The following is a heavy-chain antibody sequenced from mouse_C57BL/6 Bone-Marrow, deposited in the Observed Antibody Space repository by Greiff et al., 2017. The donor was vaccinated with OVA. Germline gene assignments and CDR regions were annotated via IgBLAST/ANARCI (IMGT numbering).Heavy chain of an antibody. CDR3: TTDGSRGWFAY. CDR2: IDPENGDT. V-gene: IGHV14-4*01. CDR1: GFNIKDDY. J-gene: IGHJ3*01. Sequence: EVKLQESGAELVRPGASVKLSCTASGFNIKDDYMHWVKQRPEQGLEWIGWIDPENGDTEYASKFQGKATITADTSSNTAYLQLSSLTSEDTAVYYCTTDGSRGWFAYWGQGTLVTVSA. D-gene: IGHD1-1*01.